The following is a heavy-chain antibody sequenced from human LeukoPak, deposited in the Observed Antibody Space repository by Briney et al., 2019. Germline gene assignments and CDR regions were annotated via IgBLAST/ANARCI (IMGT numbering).Heavy chain of an antibody. CDR2: INHSGST. V-gene: IGHV4-34*01. CDR1: AGSISLYNTYY. CDR3: ARKRGGYSYAREDFDY. J-gene: IGHJ4*02. D-gene: IGHD5-18*01. Sequence: SETLSLTCTVSAGSISLYNTYYWNWIRQSPGKGLEWIGEINHSGSTNYNPSLKSRVTISLDTSKNQFSLKLSSVTAADTAVYYCARKRGGYSYAREDFDYWGQGTLVTVSS.